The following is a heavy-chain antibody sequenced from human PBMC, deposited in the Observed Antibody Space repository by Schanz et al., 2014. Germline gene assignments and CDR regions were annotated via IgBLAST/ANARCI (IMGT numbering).Heavy chain of an antibody. CDR2: ISSSSGTI. CDR3: ARQPGRITVSGVVSNWFDP. CDR1: GFTFSKYG. J-gene: IGHJ5*02. V-gene: IGHV3-48*01. Sequence: EVQLVESGGGVVRPGRSLRLSCAASGFTFSKYGVHWVRQAPGKGLEWVSYISSSSGTIYYADSVKGRFTISRDNAKNTLYLQMNSLRVEDTAVYYCARQPGRITVSGVVSNWFDPWGQGTLVTVSS. D-gene: IGHD3-3*01.